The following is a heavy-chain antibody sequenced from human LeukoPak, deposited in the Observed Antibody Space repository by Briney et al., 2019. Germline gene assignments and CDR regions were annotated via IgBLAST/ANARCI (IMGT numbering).Heavy chain of an antibody. CDR2: ISPSGNSK. CDR1: TFTFSSYT. CDR3: VRDFLGESGAGGY. Sequence: KPGGSLRLSCATSTFTFSSYTMNWVRQAPGKGLEWVSSISPSGNSKYHADSVKGRFTISRDNAENSLYMQMNSPRAEDTGVYYCVRDFLGESGAGGYWGQGTLVTVSS. V-gene: IGHV3-21*01. D-gene: IGHD3-10*01. J-gene: IGHJ4*02.